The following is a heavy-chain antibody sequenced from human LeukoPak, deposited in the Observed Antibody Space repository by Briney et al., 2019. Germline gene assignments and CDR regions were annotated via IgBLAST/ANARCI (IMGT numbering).Heavy chain of an antibody. CDR1: GGSISSYY. Sequence: SETLSLTCTVSGGSISSYYWSWIRQPPGKGLEWIGHVFYTGSSNYNPSLKSRVTISVDRSKNQFFLRLTSVTAADTAMYFCARAGPWQIDPWGQGTLVTVSS. CDR3: ARAGPWQIDP. V-gene: IGHV4-59*01. CDR2: VFYTGSS. D-gene: IGHD3-10*01. J-gene: IGHJ5*02.